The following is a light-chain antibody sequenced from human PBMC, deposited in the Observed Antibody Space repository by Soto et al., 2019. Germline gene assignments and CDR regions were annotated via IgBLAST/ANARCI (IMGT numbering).Light chain of an antibody. Sequence: QSVLTQPASVSGSPGQSITIFCTGTSSDVGGYNYVSWYQHHPGKAPKLMIYDVSNRPSGVSNRFSGSKSGNTASLIISGLQAEDEAAYYCSSYTSSSTISTYVFGTGTKVTVL. CDR1: SSDVGGYNY. V-gene: IGLV2-14*03. CDR3: SSYTSSSTISTYV. CDR2: DVS. J-gene: IGLJ1*01.